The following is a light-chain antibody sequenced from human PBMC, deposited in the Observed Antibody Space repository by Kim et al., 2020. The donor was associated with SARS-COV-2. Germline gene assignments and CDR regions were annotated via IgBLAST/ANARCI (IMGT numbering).Light chain of an antibody. J-gene: IGLJ2*01. CDR1: SSDVAIYNR. Sequence: QSALTQPPSVSGSPGQSVIISCTGSSSDVAIYNRVSWYFQSPGTAPKLIIHEVTHRPSGVPDRFSGSRSGITASLIISGLQAEDEGDYYCSSFTSSITLVFGGGTRLTVL. V-gene: IGLV2-18*02. CDR2: EVT. CDR3: SSFTSSITLV.